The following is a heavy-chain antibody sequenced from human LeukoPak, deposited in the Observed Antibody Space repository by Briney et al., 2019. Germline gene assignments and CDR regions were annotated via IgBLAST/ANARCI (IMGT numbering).Heavy chain of an antibody. CDR2: TRNKAKSYTT. V-gene: IGHV3-72*01. CDR1: GFTFSDHY. Sequence: PGGSLRLSCAASGFTFSDHYMDWVRQAPGKGLEWVGRTRNKAKSYTTVYAASVKGRFTISRDDPKNSPYLQMNSLKTEVTAVYYCARTAIVTTVVIRFDYWGQGTLVTVSS. J-gene: IGHJ4*02. CDR3: ARTAIVTTVVIRFDY. D-gene: IGHD4-23*01.